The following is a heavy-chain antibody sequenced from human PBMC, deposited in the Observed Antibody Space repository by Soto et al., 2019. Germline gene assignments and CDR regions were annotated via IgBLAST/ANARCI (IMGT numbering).Heavy chain of an antibody. J-gene: IGHJ3*02. CDR2: IYYSGST. Sequence: KPSETLSLTCTVSGGSISSYYWSWIRQPPGKGLEWIGYIYYSGSTNYNPSLKSRVTISVDTSKNQFSLKLSSVTAADTAVYYCARDSTYYYDSSGPIVDAFDIWGQGTMVTVSS. V-gene: IGHV4-59*01. D-gene: IGHD3-22*01. CDR3: ARDSTYYYDSSGPIVDAFDI. CDR1: GGSISSYY.